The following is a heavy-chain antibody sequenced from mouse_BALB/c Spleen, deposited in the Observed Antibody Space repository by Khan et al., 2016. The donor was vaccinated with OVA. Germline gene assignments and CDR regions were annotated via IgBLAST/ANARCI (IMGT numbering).Heavy chain of an antibody. J-gene: IGHJ3*01. CDR2: IDTFSGDT. V-gene: IGHV1-42*01. CDR1: GYSFTSYY. CDR3: TGHGYVAWFTY. D-gene: IGHD2-2*01. Sequence: VQLKQSGPELMKPGATVKISCKASGYSFTSYYIHWVMQSPGKGLEWIGYIDTFSGDTTYNQNFKGKATLTVDKSSSTAYIHLSNLTYEDSAVYYCTGHGYVAWFTYWGQGTLVTVSA.